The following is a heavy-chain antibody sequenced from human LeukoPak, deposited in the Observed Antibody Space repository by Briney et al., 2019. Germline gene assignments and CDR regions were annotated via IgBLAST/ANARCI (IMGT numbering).Heavy chain of an antibody. CDR2: ISYIGST. CDR3: AREGIVATIAEYYFDY. Sequence: SETLSLTCAVSTDSFSSHYWSWIRQPPGKGLEWIGYISYIGSTNYNPSLKSRVTISIDTSKNQFSLKLSSVTAADTAVYYCAREGIVATIAEYYFDYWGQGTLVTVSS. CDR1: TDSFSSHY. V-gene: IGHV4-59*11. D-gene: IGHD5-12*01. J-gene: IGHJ4*02.